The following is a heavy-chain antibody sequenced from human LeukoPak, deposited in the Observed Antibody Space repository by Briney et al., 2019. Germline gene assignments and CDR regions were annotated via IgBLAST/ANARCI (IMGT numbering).Heavy chain of an antibody. V-gene: IGHV3-53*01. CDR1: GFSVNNNY. J-gene: IGHJ4*02. D-gene: IGHD3-10*01. Sequence: GGSLRLSCAASGFSVNNNYVDWVRQAPGKGLEWVSSMDNFANKYYADSVQGRFTIPRDSSRNTVFLQMNSLTVEDTAVYYCAGGSYYGSGSRPGYLGHWGLGTLVTVSS. CDR3: AGGSYYGSGSRPGYLGH. CDR2: MDNFANK.